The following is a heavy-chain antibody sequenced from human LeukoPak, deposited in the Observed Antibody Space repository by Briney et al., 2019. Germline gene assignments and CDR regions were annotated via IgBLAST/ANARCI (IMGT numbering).Heavy chain of an antibody. Sequence: GGSLRLSCAASGFTFSSYAMHWVRQAPGEGLEWVAVISYDGSNKYYADSVKGRFTISRDNSKNTLYLQMNSLRAEGTAVYYCARAMGGVRGVISPLDYWGQGTLVTVSS. CDR1: GFTFSSYA. V-gene: IGHV3-30*04. J-gene: IGHJ4*02. D-gene: IGHD3-10*01. CDR2: ISYDGSNK. CDR3: ARAMGGVRGVISPLDY.